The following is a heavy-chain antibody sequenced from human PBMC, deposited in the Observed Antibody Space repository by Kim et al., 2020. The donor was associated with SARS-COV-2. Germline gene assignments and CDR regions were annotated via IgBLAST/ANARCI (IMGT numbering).Heavy chain of an antibody. D-gene: IGHD2-21*01. CDR1: GFTFGDYA. CDR2: ITWNSDTM. J-gene: IGHJ6*03. Sequence: GGSLRLSCAASGFTFGDYAMHWVRQAPGKGLEWVSGITWNSDTMGYADSVKGRFTISRDNAKNSLFLQMNRLGAEDTALYYCVKEGRSLLGSLYYMVVWGKGTVVTVSS. V-gene: IGHV3-9*01. CDR3: VKEGRSLLGSLYYMVV.